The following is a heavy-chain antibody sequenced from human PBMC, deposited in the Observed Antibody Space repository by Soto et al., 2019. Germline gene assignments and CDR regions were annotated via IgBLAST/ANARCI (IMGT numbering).Heavy chain of an antibody. Sequence: PSETLSLTCTVSGGSISSGGYYWRWIRQHPGKGLEWIGYIYYSGSTYYNPSLKSRVTISVDTSKNQFSLKLSSVTAADTAVYYCASIRGGSGTLFDYWGQGTLVTVSS. CDR2: IYYSGST. J-gene: IGHJ4*02. D-gene: IGHD3-10*01. CDR1: GGSISSGGYY. V-gene: IGHV4-31*03. CDR3: ASIRGGSGTLFDY.